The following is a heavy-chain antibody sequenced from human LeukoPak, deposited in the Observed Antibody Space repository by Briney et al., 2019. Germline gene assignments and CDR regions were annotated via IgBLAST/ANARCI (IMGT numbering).Heavy chain of an antibody. Sequence: GASVKVSSKASGYTFTSYGISWVRQAPGQGLEWMGWISAYNGNTNYAQKIQGRVTMTTDTSTSTAYMELRSLRSDDTAVYYCARESPKIAVAGYYYYYGMDVWGQGTTVTVSS. V-gene: IGHV1-18*01. J-gene: IGHJ6*02. CDR3: ARESPKIAVAGYYYYYGMDV. CDR2: ISAYNGNT. CDR1: GYTFTSYG. D-gene: IGHD6-19*01.